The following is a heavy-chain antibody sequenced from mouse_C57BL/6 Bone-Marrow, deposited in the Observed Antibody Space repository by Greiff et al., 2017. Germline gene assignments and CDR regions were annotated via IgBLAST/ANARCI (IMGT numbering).Heavy chain of an antibody. V-gene: IGHV1-80*01. CDR1: GYAFSSYW. CDR2: IYPGDGDT. D-gene: IGHD2-2*01. J-gene: IGHJ3*01. Sequence: QVQLQQSGAELVKPGASVKISCKASGYAFSSYWMNWVKQRPGKGLEWIGQIYPGDGDTNYNGKFKGKATLTADKSSSTAYMQLSSLTSEDSAVYYCARHYGYDRDVFAYWGQGTLVTVSA. CDR3: ARHYGYDRDVFAY.